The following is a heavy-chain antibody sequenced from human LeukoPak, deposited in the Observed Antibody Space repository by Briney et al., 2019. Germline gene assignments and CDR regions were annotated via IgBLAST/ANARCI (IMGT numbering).Heavy chain of an antibody. CDR2: ISYDGSNK. D-gene: IGHD3-9*01. J-gene: IGHJ4*02. Sequence: SGWSLRLSCAASGFTFSSYGMHWVRQAPGKGLEWVAVISYDGSNKYYADSVKGRFNISRDNSKNTLYLQMNSLRAEDTAVYFQAEDGLRDFDWSADYWGQGTLVTVSS. CDR1: GFTFSSYG. CDR3: AEDGLRDFDWSADY. V-gene: IGHV3-30*03.